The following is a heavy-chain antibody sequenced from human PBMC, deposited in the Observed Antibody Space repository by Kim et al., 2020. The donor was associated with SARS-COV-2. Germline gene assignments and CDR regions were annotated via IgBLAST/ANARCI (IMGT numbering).Heavy chain of an antibody. J-gene: IGHJ4*02. CDR3: ATSPWIQLWLPKYFDY. Sequence: SLKSRVTISVDTSKNQFSLKLSSVTAADTAVYYCATSPWIQLWLPKYFDYWGQGTLVTVSS. V-gene: IGHV4-34*01. D-gene: IGHD5-18*01.